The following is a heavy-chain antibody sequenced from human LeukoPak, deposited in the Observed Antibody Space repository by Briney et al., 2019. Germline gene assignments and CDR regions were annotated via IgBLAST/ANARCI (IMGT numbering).Heavy chain of an antibody. J-gene: IGHJ5*02. CDR3: ARDGYSSGQNWFDP. Sequence: SETLSLTCAVYGGSFSGYYWSWIRQPPGKGLERIGEINHSGSTNYNPSLKSRVTISVDTSKNQFSLKLSSVTAADTAVYYCARDGYSSGQNWFDPWGQGTLVTVSS. V-gene: IGHV4-34*01. CDR2: INHSGST. D-gene: IGHD6-19*01. CDR1: GGSFSGYY.